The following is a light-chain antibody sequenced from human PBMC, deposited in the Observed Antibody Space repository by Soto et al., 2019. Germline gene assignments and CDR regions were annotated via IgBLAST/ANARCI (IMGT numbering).Light chain of an antibody. J-gene: IGKJ1*01. V-gene: IGKV4-1*01. Sequence: DXVLTQSRDSRAVSLGERATINCNSRQSGLYSSNNMNYLAWYQQKAGQPPKLLIYWASTRESGVPERFGGSGSGKEFTITISSLQAEDVAVYYCQQYYSSPWTFGQVTKVDIK. CDR1: QSGLYSSNNMNY. CDR2: WAS. CDR3: QQYYSSPWT.